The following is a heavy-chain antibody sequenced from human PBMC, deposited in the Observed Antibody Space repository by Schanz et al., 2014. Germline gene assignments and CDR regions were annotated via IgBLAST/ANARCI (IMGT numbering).Heavy chain of an antibody. CDR2: INPSGGST. D-gene: IGHD6-13*01. CDR1: GYTFTSYG. CDR3: ARDGEAAAGCDY. J-gene: IGHJ4*02. V-gene: IGHV1-46*03. Sequence: QVQLVQSGAEVKKPGASVKVSCKASGYTFTSYGITWVRQAPGQGLEWMGIINPSGGSTSYAQKFQGRVTMTRDTSTSTVYMELSSLRSEDTAVYYCARDGEAAAGCDYWGQGTLVNVSS.